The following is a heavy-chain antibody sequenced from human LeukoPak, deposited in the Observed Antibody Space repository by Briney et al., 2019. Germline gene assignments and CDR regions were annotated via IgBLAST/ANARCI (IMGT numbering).Heavy chain of an antibody. V-gene: IGHV4-59*08. D-gene: IGHD5-18*01. J-gene: IGHJ4*01. CDR1: GGSISSYY. CDR3: ARGAALVTDEYFDY. CDR2: IHYSGST. Sequence: SETLSLTCTVSGGSISSYYWNWIRQPPGKGLEWIGCIHYSGSTNYNPSLKSRVTISIGTSKKDFSLKLTSVTAADTAMYYCARGAALVTDEYFDYWGHGTLVTVSS.